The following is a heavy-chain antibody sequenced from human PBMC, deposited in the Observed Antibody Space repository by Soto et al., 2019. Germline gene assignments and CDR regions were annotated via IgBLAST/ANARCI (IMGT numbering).Heavy chain of an antibody. CDR1: GYTFTSYG. D-gene: IGHD6-13*01. Sequence: GASVKVSCKASGYTFTSYGISWVRQAPGQGLEWMGWISAYNGNTNYAQKLQGRVTMTTDTSTSTAYMELRSLRSDDTAVYYCARDRAAAGLYYYGMDVWGQGTTVTVSS. V-gene: IGHV1-18*01. CDR2: ISAYNGNT. CDR3: ARDRAAAGLYYYGMDV. J-gene: IGHJ6*02.